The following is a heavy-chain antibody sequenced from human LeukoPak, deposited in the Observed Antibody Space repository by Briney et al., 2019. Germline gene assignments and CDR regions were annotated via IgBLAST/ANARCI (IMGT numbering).Heavy chain of an antibody. CDR2: INPSGGST. CDR1: GYTFTSYY. J-gene: IGHJ4*02. Sequence: GASVKVSCKASGYTFTSYYMHWVRQAPGQGLEWMGIINPSGGSTSYAQKFQGRVTMTRDTSTSTVYMELSSLRSEDTAVYYCARGGNYYDSSGYYYVDYWGRGTLVTVSS. V-gene: IGHV1-46*01. D-gene: IGHD3-22*01. CDR3: ARGGNYYDSSGYYYVDY.